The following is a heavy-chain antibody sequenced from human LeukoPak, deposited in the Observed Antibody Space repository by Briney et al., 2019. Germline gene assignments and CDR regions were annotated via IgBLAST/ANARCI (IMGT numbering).Heavy chain of an antibody. V-gene: IGHV3-23*01. CDR1: GFTFRSYA. CDR2: ISGSGGST. J-gene: IGHJ4*02. CDR3: ARDRGYSFDY. Sequence: GGSLRLSCAASGFTFRSYAMSWVRQAQGKGLEWVSAISGSGGSTYYADSVKGRFTISRDNSKNTLYLQMNSLRAEDTAVYYCARDRGYSFDYWGQGTLVTVSS.